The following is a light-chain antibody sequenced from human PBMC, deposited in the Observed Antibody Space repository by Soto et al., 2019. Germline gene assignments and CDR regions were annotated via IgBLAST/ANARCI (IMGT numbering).Light chain of an antibody. CDR3: SSYAGSNNYV. V-gene: IGLV2-8*01. Sequence: QSALTQPPSASGSPGQSVTISCTGTSSVVGGYNYVSWYQQHPGKAHKLMIYEVSKRPSGVPDRFSGSKSGNTASLTVSGLQAEDEADYYCSSYAGSNNYVFGTGTKVTVL. CDR1: SSVVGGYNY. J-gene: IGLJ1*01. CDR2: EVS.